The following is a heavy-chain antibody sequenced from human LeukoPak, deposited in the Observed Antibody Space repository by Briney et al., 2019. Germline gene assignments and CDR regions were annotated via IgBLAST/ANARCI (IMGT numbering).Heavy chain of an antibody. Sequence: GASVKVSCKASGGTFSSYAISWVRQAPGQGPEWMGRIIPILGIANYAQKFQGRVTITADKSTSTVYMELSSLRSEDSAVYYCARWTTTYLDYWGQGTLVTVSS. CDR1: GGTFSSYA. J-gene: IGHJ4*02. V-gene: IGHV1-69*04. D-gene: IGHD4-11*01. CDR3: ARWTTTYLDY. CDR2: IIPILGIA.